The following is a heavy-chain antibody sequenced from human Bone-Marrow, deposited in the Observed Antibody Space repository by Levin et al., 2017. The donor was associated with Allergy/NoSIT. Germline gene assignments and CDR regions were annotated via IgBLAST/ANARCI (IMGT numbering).Heavy chain of an antibody. CDR3: AKDMSGSVAGTGYFQH. V-gene: IGHV3-9*01. D-gene: IGHD6-19*01. J-gene: IGHJ1*01. CDR2: ISWNSGSI. Sequence: SLKISCAASGFTFDDYAMHWVRQAPGKGLEWVSGISWNSGSIGYADSVKGRFTISRDNAKNSLYLQMNSLRAEDTALYYCAKDMSGSVAGTGYFQHWGQGTLVTVSS. CDR1: GFTFDDYA.